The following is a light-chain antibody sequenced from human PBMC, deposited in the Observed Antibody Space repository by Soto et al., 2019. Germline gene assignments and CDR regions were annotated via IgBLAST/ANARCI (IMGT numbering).Light chain of an antibody. J-gene: IGKJ1*01. CDR2: GAS. CDR3: HQYGTSPRT. V-gene: IGKV3-20*01. CDR1: QSVSSSY. Sequence: IVLTQSPGTLSLSPGEGAALSCRANQSVSSSYLAWYQQIPGQTPRLLIFGASTRATGVPDRFSGSGSGTHFTLTISRLEPEDFAIYYCHQYGTSPRTFGQGTKV.